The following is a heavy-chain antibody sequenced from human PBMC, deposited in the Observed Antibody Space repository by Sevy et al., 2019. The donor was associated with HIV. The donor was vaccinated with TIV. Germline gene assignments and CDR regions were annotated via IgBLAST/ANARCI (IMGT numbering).Heavy chain of an antibody. CDR3: ARDQYYDSSGSPYFDY. Sequence: GGSLRLSCAASGFTFSSYAMHWVRQAPGKGLEWVAVMSYDGSNKYYADSVKGRFTISRDNSKNTLYLQMNSLRAEDTAVYYGARDQYYDSSGSPYFDYWGQGTLVTVSS. CDR1: GFTFSSYA. D-gene: IGHD3-22*01. CDR2: MSYDGSNK. V-gene: IGHV3-30-3*01. J-gene: IGHJ4*02.